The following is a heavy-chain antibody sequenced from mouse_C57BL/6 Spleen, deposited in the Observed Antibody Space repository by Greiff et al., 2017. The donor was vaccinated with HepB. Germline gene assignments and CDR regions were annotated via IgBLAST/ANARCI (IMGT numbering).Heavy chain of an antibody. CDR2: IDPEDGET. J-gene: IGHJ2*01. Sequence: DVQLQESGAELVKPGASVKLSCTASGFNIKDYYMHWVKQRTEQGLEWIGRIDPEDGETKYAPKFQGKATITADTSSNTAYLQLSSLTSEDTAVYYCARPSWTTVVAEDFDYWGQGTTLTVSS. CDR3: ARPSWTTVVAEDFDY. D-gene: IGHD1-1*01. CDR1: GFNIKDYY. V-gene: IGHV14-2*01.